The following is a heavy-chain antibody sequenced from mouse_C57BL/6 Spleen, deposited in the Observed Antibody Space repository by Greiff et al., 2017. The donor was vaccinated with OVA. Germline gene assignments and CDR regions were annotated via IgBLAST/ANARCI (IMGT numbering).Heavy chain of an antibody. V-gene: IGHV1-18*01. CDR2: INPNNGGT. CDR1: GYTFTDYN. CDR3: ARDYYGSRSFDY. D-gene: IGHD1-1*01. Sequence: EVQLQPSGPELVKPGASVKIPCKASGYTFTDYNMDWVKQSHGKSLEWIGDINPNNGGTIYNQKFKGKATLTVDKSSSTAYMELRSLTSEDTAVYYCARDYYGSRSFDYWGQGTTLTVSS. J-gene: IGHJ2*01.